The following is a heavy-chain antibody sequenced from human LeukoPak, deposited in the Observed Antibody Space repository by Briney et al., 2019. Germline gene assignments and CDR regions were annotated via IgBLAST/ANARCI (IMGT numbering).Heavy chain of an antibody. V-gene: IGHV1-2*02. D-gene: IGHD3-3*01. CDR1: GYTFTSYG. CDR2: INPNSGGT. Sequence: ASVKVSCKASGYTFTSYGISWVRQAPGQGLEWMGWINPNSGGTNYAQKFQGRVTMTRDTSISTAYMELGRLRSDDTAVYYCARSGRITIFGVVNWFDPWGQGTLVTVSS. CDR3: ARSGRITIFGVVNWFDP. J-gene: IGHJ5*02.